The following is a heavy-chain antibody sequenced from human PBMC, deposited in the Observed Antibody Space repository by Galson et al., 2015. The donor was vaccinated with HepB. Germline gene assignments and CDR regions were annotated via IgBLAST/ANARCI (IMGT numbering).Heavy chain of an antibody. CDR2: ISSYNGNT. CDR3: AGKAAVTPGYLAY. D-gene: IGHD6-13*01. Sequence: SVKVSCKASGYTFTSYGISWVRQAPGQGLEWMGWISSYNGNTKYTEKLKGRVTMTRDTSTTTAYMELTTLTSEDAAVYYCAGKAAVTPGYLAYWGQGTLVTVSS. V-gene: IGHV1-18*01. CDR1: GYTFTSYG. J-gene: IGHJ4*02.